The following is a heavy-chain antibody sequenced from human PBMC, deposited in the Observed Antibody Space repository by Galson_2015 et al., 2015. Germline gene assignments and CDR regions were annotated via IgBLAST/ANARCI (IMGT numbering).Heavy chain of an antibody. CDR3: ARHSYYYDSSGYNYYYYYGVDV. J-gene: IGHJ6*02. Sequence: QSGAEVKKPGESLQISCKGSGYSFPSYWIGWVRQMPGKGLEWMGIIYPGDSDTRYSPSFQGQVTISADKSISTAYLQWSSLKASDTAMYYCARHSYYYDSSGYNYYYYYGVDVWGQGTTVTVSS. CDR2: IYPGDSDT. D-gene: IGHD3-22*01. V-gene: IGHV5-51*01. CDR1: GYSFPSYW.